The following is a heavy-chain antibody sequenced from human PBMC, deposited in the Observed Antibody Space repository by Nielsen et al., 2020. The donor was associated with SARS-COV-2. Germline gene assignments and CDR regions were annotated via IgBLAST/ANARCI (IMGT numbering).Heavy chain of an antibody. Sequence: GGSLRLSCAASGFTFSRYGVHWVRQAPGKGLEWVAVISYDGSNYADSVKGRFTISRDNSKNTLFLQMNSLRAEDTAIYYCARDSLDDYGMDVWGQGTTVTVSS. CDR1: GFTFSRYG. CDR3: ARDSLDDYGMDV. J-gene: IGHJ6*02. CDR2: ISYDGSN. D-gene: IGHD1-1*01. V-gene: IGHV3-30*04.